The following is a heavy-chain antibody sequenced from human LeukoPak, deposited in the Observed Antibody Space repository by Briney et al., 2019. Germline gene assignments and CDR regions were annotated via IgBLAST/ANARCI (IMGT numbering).Heavy chain of an antibody. CDR3: ARDEDSSGYFDY. V-gene: IGHV4-59*01. CDR2: IYYSGST. Sequence: PSETLSLTCTVSGGSISSYYWSWIRQPPGKGLEWIGYIYYSGSTNYNPSLKSRVTISVDTSKNQFSLKLSSVTAADTAVNYCARDEDSSGYFDYWGQGTLVTVSS. D-gene: IGHD3-22*01. CDR1: GGSISSYY. J-gene: IGHJ4*02.